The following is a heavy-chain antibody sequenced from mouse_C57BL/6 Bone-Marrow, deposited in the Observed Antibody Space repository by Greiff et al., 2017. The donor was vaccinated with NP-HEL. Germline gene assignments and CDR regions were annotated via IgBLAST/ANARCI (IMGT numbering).Heavy chain of an antibody. CDR1: GYTFTSYW. CDR2: IHPNSGST. D-gene: IGHD6-2*01. V-gene: IGHV1-64*01. Sequence: QVQLQQPGAELVKPGASVKLSCKASGYTFTSYWMHWVKQRPGQGLEWIGMIHPNSGSTNYNEKFKSKATLTVDKSSSTAYMQLSSLTSEDAAVYYCARGGLLDYFDYWGQGTTLTVSS. J-gene: IGHJ2*01. CDR3: ARGGLLDYFDY.